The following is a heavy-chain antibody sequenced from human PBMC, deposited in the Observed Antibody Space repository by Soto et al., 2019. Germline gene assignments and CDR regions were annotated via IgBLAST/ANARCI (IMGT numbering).Heavy chain of an antibody. CDR2: ISHDGFSQ. CDR3: ATDWGSSGWFNWFDS. CDR1: GFTLSNTG. J-gene: IGHJ5*01. D-gene: IGHD6-13*01. Sequence: QVQLVESGGGVVQPGTSLRLSCVVSGFTLSNTGVHWVRQAPGKGLEWVAMISHDGFSQHYVDSVRGRFTISRDNSKNTLYLHMDRLRPEDTSVYYCATDWGSSGWFNWFDSWGQGPLVIVPS. V-gene: IGHV3-30*03.